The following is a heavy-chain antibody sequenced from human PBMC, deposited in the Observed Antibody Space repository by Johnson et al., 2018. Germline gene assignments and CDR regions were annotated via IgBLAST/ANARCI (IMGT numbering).Heavy chain of an antibody. CDR2: LDGGSGST. J-gene: IGHJ1*01. V-gene: IGHV3-23*04. CDR1: GFSFSRSV. D-gene: IGHD5-12*01. CDR3: AYRLAALGQKYVQG. Sequence: EVQLVETGGGLVQPGGSLRLSCVASGFSFSRSVMSWVRQAPGKGLEWVSSLDGGSGSTYYADSVRGRFSISRDISNNTLYLQLSRLRGEDSALYYCAYRLAALGQKYVQGWGQGALVTVSS.